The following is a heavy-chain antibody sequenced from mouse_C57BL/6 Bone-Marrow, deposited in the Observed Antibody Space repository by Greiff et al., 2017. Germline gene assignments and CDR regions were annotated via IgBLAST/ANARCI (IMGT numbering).Heavy chain of an antibody. CDR3: AGSITTVVATEPYYAMDY. V-gene: IGHV5-12*01. D-gene: IGHD1-1*01. J-gene: IGHJ4*01. Sequence: EVQLVESGGGLVQPGGSLKLSCAASGFTFSDYYMYWVRQTPEKRLEWVAYISNGGGSTYYPDTVKGRFTISRDHAKNTLYLQMSRLKSEDTAMYYCAGSITTVVATEPYYAMDYWGQGTSVTVSS. CDR1: GFTFSDYY. CDR2: ISNGGGST.